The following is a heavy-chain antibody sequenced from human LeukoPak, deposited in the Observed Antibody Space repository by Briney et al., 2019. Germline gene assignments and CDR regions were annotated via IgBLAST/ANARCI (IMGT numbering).Heavy chain of an antibody. CDR3: ARVARGATTRLDY. CDR2: IYTSGTT. CDR1: GGSITSYY. Sequence: SETLSLTCTVSGGSITSYYWSWLRQPAGQGLEWIGRIYTSGTTNYNPSLKSRVTMSVDTSKNQFSLKLTSVTAADTAVYHCARVARGATTRLDYWGQGTLVTVSS. V-gene: IGHV4-4*07. D-gene: IGHD1-26*01. J-gene: IGHJ4*02.